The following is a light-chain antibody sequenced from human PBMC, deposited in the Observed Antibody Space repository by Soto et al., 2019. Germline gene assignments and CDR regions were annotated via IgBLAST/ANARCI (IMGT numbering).Light chain of an antibody. J-gene: IGKJ4*01. Sequence: DIQMTQSPSSVSASVGDRVTITCRASQDISIYLACYQQKPGKAPNFLIYAASFLQSGVPSRINDSGSETDLTLSIGSLQPEDYANHYCEQAPGFPLTLSGGTNVDVK. CDR1: QDISIY. CDR2: AAS. CDR3: EQAPGFPLT. V-gene: IGKV1-12*01.